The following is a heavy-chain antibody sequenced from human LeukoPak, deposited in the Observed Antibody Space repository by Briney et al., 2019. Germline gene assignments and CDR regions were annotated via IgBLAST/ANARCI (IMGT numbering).Heavy chain of an antibody. V-gene: IGHV3-64*01. Sequence: PGGSLRLSCAASGFTFSSYAMHWVRQAPGKGLEYVSAISSNGGSTYYANSVKGRFTISRDNSKNTLYLQMGSLRAADMAVYYCASYMVRGVTMPFDYWGQGTLVTVSS. CDR1: GFTFSSYA. D-gene: IGHD3-10*01. J-gene: IGHJ4*02. CDR2: ISSNGGST. CDR3: ASYMVRGVTMPFDY.